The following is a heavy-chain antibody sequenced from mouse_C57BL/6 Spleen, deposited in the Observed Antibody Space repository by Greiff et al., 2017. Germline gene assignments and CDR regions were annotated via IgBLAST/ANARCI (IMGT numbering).Heavy chain of an antibody. CDR3: AKHGDGNYDGWYFDV. Sequence: VKLMESGPGLVAPSQSLSITCTVSGFSLTSYGVDWVRQPPGKGLEWLGVIWGGGSTNYNSALMSRLSISKDNSKSQVVLKMNSLQTDDTAMYYGAKHGDGNYDGWYFDVWGTGTTVTVSS. CDR1: GFSLTSYG. V-gene: IGHV2-9*01. J-gene: IGHJ1*03. D-gene: IGHD2-1*01. CDR2: IWGGGST.